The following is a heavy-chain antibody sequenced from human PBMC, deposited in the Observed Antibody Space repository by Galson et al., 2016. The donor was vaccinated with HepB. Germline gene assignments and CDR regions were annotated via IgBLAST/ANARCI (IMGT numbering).Heavy chain of an antibody. Sequence: SVKVSCKASGYTFTSYYMHWVRQAPGQGLEWIGVINSSGGTTSYARKFQGRVTMTRDTSTSIVYMEVSSLRSEDTAVYFCARDPLVGGTRFDYWGQGTLVTVSS. V-gene: IGHV1-46*01. J-gene: IGHJ4*02. CDR2: INSSGGTT. CDR3: ARDPLVGGTRFDY. D-gene: IGHD1-26*01. CDR1: GYTFTSYY.